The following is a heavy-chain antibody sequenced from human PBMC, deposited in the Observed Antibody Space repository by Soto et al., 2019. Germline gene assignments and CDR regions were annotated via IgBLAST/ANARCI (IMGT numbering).Heavy chain of an antibody. D-gene: IGHD5-18*01. CDR1: GGSFSGYY. V-gene: IGHV4-34*01. CDR3: ARVLTRDTAMLAPLNELDY. CDR2: INHSGST. Sequence: QVQLQQWGAGLLKPSETLSLTCAVYGGSFSGYYWSWIRQPPGKGLEWIGEINHSGSTNYNPSLKSRVTISVDTSKNQFSLKLSSVTAADTAVYYCARVLTRDTAMLAPLNELDYWGQGTLVTVSS. J-gene: IGHJ4*02.